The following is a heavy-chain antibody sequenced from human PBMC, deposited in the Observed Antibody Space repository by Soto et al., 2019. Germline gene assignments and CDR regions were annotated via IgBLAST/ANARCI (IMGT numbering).Heavy chain of an antibody. Sequence: ASVKVSCKASGYTFTRYTMNWVRQAPGQRLEWMGWINPDNGNTKSSQKFPDRVIITRDTSASTAYMDLSSLRSEDTAVYYCARGIATGQLDPWGQGTLVTVPQ. V-gene: IGHV1-3*01. D-gene: IGHD2-15*01. J-gene: IGHJ5*02. CDR2: INPDNGNT. CDR3: ARGIATGQLDP. CDR1: GYTFTRYT.